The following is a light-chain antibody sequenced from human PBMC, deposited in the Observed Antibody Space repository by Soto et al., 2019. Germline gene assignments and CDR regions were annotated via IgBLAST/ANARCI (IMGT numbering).Light chain of an antibody. CDR2: AAS. V-gene: IGKV3-11*01. J-gene: IGKJ2*01. Sequence: EIVLTLSRPTVSFSTGKRPTLPCRASESFSRHLPWSQQKPAQAPMLLTYAASNRATGIPARFSGSGSGTDFTLTISSLEPEDFAVYYCQQRSNWYTFGQGTKLEIK. CDR3: QQRSNWYT. CDR1: ESFSRH.